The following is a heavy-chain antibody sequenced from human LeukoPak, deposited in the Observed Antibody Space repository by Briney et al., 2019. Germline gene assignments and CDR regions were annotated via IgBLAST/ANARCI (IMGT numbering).Heavy chain of an antibody. CDR2: INPNSGGT. V-gene: IGHV1-2*02. J-gene: IGHJ5*02. Sequence: ASVTVSYKASGYTFTDYYMHWVRQAPGQGLEWMGWINPNSGGTNYAQKFQGRVTMTRDTSISTAYMELSRLRSDDTAVYYCARGSTVAGSLAFDPWGQGTLVTVSS. CDR3: ARGSTVAGSLAFDP. CDR1: GYTFTDYY. D-gene: IGHD6-19*01.